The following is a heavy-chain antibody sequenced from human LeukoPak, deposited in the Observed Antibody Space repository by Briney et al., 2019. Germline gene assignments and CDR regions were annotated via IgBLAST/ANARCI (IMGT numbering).Heavy chain of an antibody. D-gene: IGHD1-1*01. CDR2: RSGTDGVNT. CDR1: GFTFSSYA. Sequence: GGSLRLSCAASGFTFSSYAMSWVRQAPGKGLELVSSRSGTDGVNTYYADSAKGRFTISRDNSKNTLYLQMNSLRVDDTAIYYCAKDFRWTVASKAYGWFDFWGQGTLVTVSS. CDR3: AKDFRWTVASKAYGWFDF. V-gene: IGHV3-23*01. J-gene: IGHJ5*01.